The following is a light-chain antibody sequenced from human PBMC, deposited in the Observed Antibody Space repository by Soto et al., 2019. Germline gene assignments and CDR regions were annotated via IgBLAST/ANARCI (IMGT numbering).Light chain of an antibody. J-gene: IGKJ3*01. CDR1: QSIGVW. Sequence: DVQMAQSPSTLSASVGDRVTITCRASQSIGVWLAWFQQKPGKAPALLIYRASYLESGVPSRFSGSGSGTEFTLTISSLQPDDFSTYYCQHYSTYSGTFGPGTTVEIK. V-gene: IGKV1-5*03. CDR2: RAS. CDR3: QHYSTYSGT.